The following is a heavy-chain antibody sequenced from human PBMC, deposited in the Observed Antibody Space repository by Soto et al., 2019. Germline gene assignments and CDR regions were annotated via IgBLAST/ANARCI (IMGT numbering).Heavy chain of an antibody. Sequence: QVQLQQWGAGLLKPSETLSLTCAVYGGSFSGYYWSWIRQPPGKGLEWIGEINHSGSTNYNPSLKSRVTISVDTSKNQFSLKLSSVTAADTAVYYCARGGGHYYYYYMDVWGKGTTVTVSS. CDR1: GGSFSGYY. CDR2: INHSGST. D-gene: IGHD3-16*01. V-gene: IGHV4-34*01. J-gene: IGHJ6*03. CDR3: ARGGGHYYYYYMDV.